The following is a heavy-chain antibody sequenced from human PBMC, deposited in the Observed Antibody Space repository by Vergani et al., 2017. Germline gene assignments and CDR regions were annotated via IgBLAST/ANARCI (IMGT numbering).Heavy chain of an antibody. V-gene: IGHV4-61*02. J-gene: IGHJ3*01. Sequence: QVQLQESGPGLVKPSQTLSLICTVSGASINNDFYYWHWIRQPAGKGLEWIGRIYVSGITDYNSSLQSRVSMSVDTSKNQFSLTMTSVTAADTAVYYCASDNMQLRPRACDLWGQGTMVTVSS. CDR3: ASDNMQLRPRACDL. CDR1: GASINNDFYY. CDR2: IYVSGIT. D-gene: IGHD2-15*01.